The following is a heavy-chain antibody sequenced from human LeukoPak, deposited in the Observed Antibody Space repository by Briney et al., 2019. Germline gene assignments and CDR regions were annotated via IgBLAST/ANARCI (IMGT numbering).Heavy chain of an antibody. CDR1: GFTFSSDD. CDR2: INGRGGRT. CDR3: AKDRASYSGYDSLDY. V-gene: IGHV3-23*01. D-gene: IGHD5-12*01. Sequence: GGSLRLSCAASGFTFSSDDMSGGRQAPGKGVEWVSCINGRGGRTYYGDSVKGGCTISRENSKNTLFVQGRSLRAEDTAVYYCAKDRASYSGYDSLDYWGQGTLVTVSS. J-gene: IGHJ4*02.